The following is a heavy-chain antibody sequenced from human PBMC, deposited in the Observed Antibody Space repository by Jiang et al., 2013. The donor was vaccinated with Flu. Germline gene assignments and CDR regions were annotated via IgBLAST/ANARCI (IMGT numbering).Heavy chain of an antibody. CDR1: GFTFSHYG. CDR2: ILYDGSEE. CDR3: AKITGFDI. V-gene: IGHV3-30*18. Sequence: QLLESGGGVVQPGRSLRLSCAASGFTFSHYGMHWVRQAPGKGREWLAVILYDGSEEYYADSVEGRFTISRDNSKSILFLQMNSLRAEDTAVYYCAKITGFDIWGQGTMVTVSS. J-gene: IGHJ3*02. D-gene: IGHD1-14*01.